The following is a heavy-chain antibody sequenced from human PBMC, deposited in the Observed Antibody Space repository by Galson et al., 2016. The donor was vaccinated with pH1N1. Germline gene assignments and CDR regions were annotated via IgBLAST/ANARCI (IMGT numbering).Heavy chain of an antibody. Sequence: ETLSLPCTVSGGSISDAGSISKYNWSWIRQPPGKGLEWIGHIHYSGSTNYNPSLKTRVTISADMSKNQFSLSLTSVTAADTADYNCAITFGEILCDGDCYDTSCFDYWGQGTLVTVSS. J-gene: IGHJ4*02. CDR1: GGSISDAGSISKYN. D-gene: IGHD2-21*02. CDR3: AITFGEILCDGDCYDTSCFDY. CDR2: IHYSGST. V-gene: IGHV4-61*01.